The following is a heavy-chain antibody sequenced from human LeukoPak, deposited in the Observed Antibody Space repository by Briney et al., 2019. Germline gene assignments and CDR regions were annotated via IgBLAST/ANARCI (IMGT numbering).Heavy chain of an antibody. V-gene: IGHV1-2*02. Sequence: GASVKVSCKASGYTLTGYCMHWVRQAPGQGLEWLGWINTKSGATNYAQSFQGRVTMTRDMSTSTVYMELSSLRSEDTAVYYCARDRSSYYYDSRGGFDPWGQGTLVTVSS. J-gene: IGHJ5*02. CDR3: ARDRSSYYYDSRGGFDP. CDR2: INTKSGAT. CDR1: GYTLTGYC. D-gene: IGHD3-22*01.